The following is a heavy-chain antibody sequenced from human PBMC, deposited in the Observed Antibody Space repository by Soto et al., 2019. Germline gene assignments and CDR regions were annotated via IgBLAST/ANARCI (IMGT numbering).Heavy chain of an antibody. CDR1: GFTVSSNY. CDR2: IFSGGST. J-gene: IGHJ4*02. D-gene: IGHD2-21*02. Sequence: EVQLVASGGGLVQPGGSLRLSGVASGFTVSSNYMSWVRQAPGKGLEGVSVIFSGGSTNYADSVKGRFTISRDNSNNTLYLQTNSLRAEETAVYYCATRVTAGNWGQGTLVTVSA. V-gene: IGHV3-66*01. CDR3: ATRVTAGN.